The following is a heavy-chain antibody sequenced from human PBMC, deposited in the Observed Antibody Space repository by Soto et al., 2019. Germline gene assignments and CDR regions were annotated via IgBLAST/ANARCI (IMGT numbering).Heavy chain of an antibody. J-gene: IGHJ4*02. CDR1: GFTFRTYG. CDR2: IWYDASNK. D-gene: IGHD1-26*01. CDR3: ARGRVDGGELDL. V-gene: IGHV3-33*01. Sequence: VQLVESGGGVVQPGRSLRLSCAASGFTFRTYGMYWVRQAPGKGLEWVAVIWYDASNKYYADSVKGRFTISRDNSENTLYLRMNRLRAEDTAVYYCARGRVDGGELDLWGQGTLVTVSS.